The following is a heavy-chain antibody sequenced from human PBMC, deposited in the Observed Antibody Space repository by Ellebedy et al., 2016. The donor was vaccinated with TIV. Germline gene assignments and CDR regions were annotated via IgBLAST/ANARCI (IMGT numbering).Heavy chain of an antibody. CDR2: IHTSGIT. J-gene: IGHJ6*02. CDR3: ARDRGQWQYYGMDV. V-gene: IGHV4-4*07. Sequence: GSLRLXXTVSGGSISSFSWSWIRQPTEKGLEWIGRIHTSGITNYNPSFKSRLTVSLDTSKNQFSLKLSSVAAADTAVYYCARDRGQWQYYGMDVWGQGTTVTVSS. D-gene: IGHD6-19*01. CDR1: GGSISSFS.